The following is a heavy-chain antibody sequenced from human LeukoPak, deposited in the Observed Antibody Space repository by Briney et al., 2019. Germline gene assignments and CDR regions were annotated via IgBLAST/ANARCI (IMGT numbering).Heavy chain of an antibody. J-gene: IGHJ4*02. CDR1: GGSISTYY. D-gene: IGHD4-17*01. V-gene: IGHV4-59*08. CDR3: ARHDYASPLIYFDS. CDR2: IYYSGAT. Sequence: PSETLSLTCTVSGGSISTYYWSWIRHPPGKGLEWIAYIYYSGATRYNPSLKSRVSLSVDTSKNQFSLKLSSVTAADTAVYYCARHDYASPLIYFDSWGQGTLVTVSS.